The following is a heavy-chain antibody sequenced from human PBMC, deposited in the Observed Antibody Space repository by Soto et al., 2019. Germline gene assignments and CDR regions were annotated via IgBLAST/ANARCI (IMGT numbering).Heavy chain of an antibody. D-gene: IGHD6-19*01. CDR2: IYYSGIT. CDR3: AKSLWDTSGWKTDY. Sequence: SETLSLTCTVSGDFLSSYYWSWIRQSPVKGLEWIGYIYYSGITNYNASLKSRVTMSIDTSKNQFSLKLNSVTAADTAVYYCAKSLWDTSGWKTDYWGQGTLVTVSS. CDR1: GDFLSSYY. J-gene: IGHJ4*02. V-gene: IGHV4-59*01.